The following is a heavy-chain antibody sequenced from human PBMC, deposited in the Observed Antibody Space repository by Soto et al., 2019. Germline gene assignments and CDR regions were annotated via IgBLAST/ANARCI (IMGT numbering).Heavy chain of an antibody. V-gene: IGHV3-48*01. CDR2: ISSSSSTI. J-gene: IGHJ6*03. CDR3: ASGPPSGDYLYYYYYMDV. CDR1: GFTFSSYS. D-gene: IGHD4-17*01. Sequence: EVQLVESGGGLVQPGGSLRLSCAASGFTFSSYSMNWVRQAPGKGLEWVSYISSSSSTIYYADSVKGRFTISRDNAKNSLYLQMNSLRAEDTAVYYCASGPPSGDYLYYYYYMDVWGKGTTVTVSS.